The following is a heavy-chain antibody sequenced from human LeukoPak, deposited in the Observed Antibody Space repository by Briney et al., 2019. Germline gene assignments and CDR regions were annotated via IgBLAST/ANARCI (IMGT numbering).Heavy chain of an antibody. D-gene: IGHD6-6*01. Sequence: GASVKVSCKASGYTFTSYGISWVRQAPGQGLEWMGWISAYNGNTNYAQKFQGRVTMTRDTSISTAYMELSRLRSDDTTVYYCARDWGDSSSSPLFHYWGQGTLVTVSS. CDR1: GYTFTSYG. J-gene: IGHJ4*02. CDR2: ISAYNGNT. CDR3: ARDWGDSSSSPLFHY. V-gene: IGHV1-18*01.